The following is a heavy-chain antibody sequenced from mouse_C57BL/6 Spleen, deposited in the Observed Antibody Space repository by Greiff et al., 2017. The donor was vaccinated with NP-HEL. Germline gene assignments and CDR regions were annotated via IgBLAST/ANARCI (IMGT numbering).Heavy chain of an antibody. J-gene: IGHJ2*01. V-gene: IGHV1-50*01. CDR2: IDPSDSYT. Sequence: QVQLQQPGAELVKPGASVKLSCKASGYTFTSYWMQWVKQRPGQGLEWIGEIDPSDSYTNYNQKFKGKATLTVDTSSNTAYLQLSSLTSEDTAVYYCARGFDYWGQGTTLTVSS. CDR3: ARGFDY. CDR1: GYTFTSYW.